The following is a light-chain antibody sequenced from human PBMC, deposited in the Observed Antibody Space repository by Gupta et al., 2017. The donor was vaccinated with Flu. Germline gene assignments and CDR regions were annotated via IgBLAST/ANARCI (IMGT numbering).Light chain of an antibody. Sequence: RSNIASNYVYCFHTLPGPAPKLLIYRSNHRPSWVPNRFSGSKSGASASLAISGLRSDDEADYYCAAWDVSLSVVFGGGTKLTVL. J-gene: IGLJ3*02. CDR3: AAWDVSLSVV. V-gene: IGLV1-47*01. CDR2: RSN. CDR1: RSNIASNY.